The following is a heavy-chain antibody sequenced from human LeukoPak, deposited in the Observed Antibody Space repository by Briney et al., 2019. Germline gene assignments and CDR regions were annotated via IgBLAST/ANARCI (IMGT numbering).Heavy chain of an antibody. CDR2: FDPEDGET. D-gene: IGHD1-26*01. J-gene: IGHJ6*02. Sequence: ASVKVSCEVSGYTLTELSMHWVRQAPGKGLEWMGGFDPEDGETIYAQKFQGRVTMTEDTSTDTAYMELSSLRSEDTAVYYCATDPAQRSYCVGCYYYGMDVWGQGTTVTVSS. CDR1: GYTLTELS. V-gene: IGHV1-24*01. CDR3: ATDPAQRSYCVGCYYYGMDV.